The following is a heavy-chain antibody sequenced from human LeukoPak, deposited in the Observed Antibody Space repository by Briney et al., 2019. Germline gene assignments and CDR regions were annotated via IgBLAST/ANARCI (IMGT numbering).Heavy chain of an antibody. V-gene: IGHV1-18*01. CDR2: ISAYNGNT. CDR3: ARFSGVLVPDDY. J-gene: IGHJ4*02. Sequence: ASVKVSCKASGYTFTSYGISWVRQAPGQGLEWMGWISAYNGNTNYAQKLQGRVTMTTDTSTSTACMELRSLRSDDTAVYYCARFSGVLVPDDYWGQGTLVTVSS. CDR1: GYTFTSYG. D-gene: IGHD2-8*02.